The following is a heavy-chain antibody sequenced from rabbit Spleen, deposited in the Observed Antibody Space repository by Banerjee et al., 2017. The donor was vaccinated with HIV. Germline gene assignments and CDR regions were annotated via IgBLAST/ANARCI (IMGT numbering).Heavy chain of an antibody. Sequence: EQLEESGGGLVKPEGSLTLTCKASGFDFSSAYDMFWVRQAPGKGLEWIACIYTGNSKTYYANWAKGRLTISKTSSTTVTLQMTSLTAADTATYFCARGSATMTMVITGFYFNLWGQGTLVTVS. V-gene: IGHV1S45*01. D-gene: IGHD2-1*01. CDR2: IYTGNSKT. CDR3: ARGSATMTMVITGFYFNL. CDR1: GFDFSSAYD. J-gene: IGHJ4*01.